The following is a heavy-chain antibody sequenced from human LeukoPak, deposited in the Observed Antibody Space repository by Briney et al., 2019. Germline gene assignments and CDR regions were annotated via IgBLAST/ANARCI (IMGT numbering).Heavy chain of an antibody. CDR2: ISSSSSYV. CDR1: GFTFSSYS. CDR3: ARGAAAGQDY. V-gene: IGHV3-21*01. Sequence: PGGSLRLSCAASGFTFSSYSMNWVRQAPGKGLEWVSSISSSSSYVYYADSVKGRFTISRDNAKNSLYLQMNSLRAEDTAVYYCARGAAAGQDYWGQGTLVTVSS. D-gene: IGHD6-13*01. J-gene: IGHJ4*02.